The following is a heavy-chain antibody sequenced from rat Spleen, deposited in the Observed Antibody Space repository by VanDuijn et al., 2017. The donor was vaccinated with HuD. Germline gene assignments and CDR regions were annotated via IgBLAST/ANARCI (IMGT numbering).Heavy chain of an antibody. CDR3: ARRITTGYYVMDA. CDR1: GFTFSNYG. CDR2: ISYDGGST. J-gene: IGHJ4*01. Sequence: EVQLVESGGGLVQPGRSMKLSCAASGFTFSNYGMAWVRQAPKKGLEWVAYISYDGGSTYYRDSVKGRFTISRDNAKSTLYLQMNSLRSEDTATYYCARRITTGYYVMDAWGQGVMVTVSS. V-gene: IGHV5-22*01. D-gene: IGHD1-1*01.